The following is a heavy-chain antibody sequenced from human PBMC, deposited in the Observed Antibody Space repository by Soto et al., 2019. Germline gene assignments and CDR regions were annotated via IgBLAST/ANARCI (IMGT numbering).Heavy chain of an antibody. CDR3: AREGYTFGPGAVRGAFDI. V-gene: IGHV1-69*15. Sequence: VPLVQSETEVRKPGSSVKVSCRASGGAFGSNAISWVRQAPGQGLEWMGNIIPIFGTTKNAQKFQGRVTITADESTDTAYMELSSLRSEDTAIYYCAREGYTFGPGAVRGAFDIWGQGTMVTVSS. CDR2: IIPIFGTT. CDR1: GGAFGSNA. D-gene: IGHD3-16*01. J-gene: IGHJ3*02.